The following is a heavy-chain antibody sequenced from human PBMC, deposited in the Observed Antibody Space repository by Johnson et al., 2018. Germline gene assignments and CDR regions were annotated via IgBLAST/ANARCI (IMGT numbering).Heavy chain of an antibody. J-gene: IGHJ1*01. CDR2: IKQDDSEK. D-gene: IGHD6-13*01. V-gene: IGHV3-7*01. CDR1: GFALMTYW. Sequence: VQLVQSGGGLVQPGGSXRLSCEASGFALMTYWMSWVRQAPGSGLEWVANIKQDDSEKNYVDSVKGRFTIYRDNAKNSLYLQMNSLRAEDTAVYYCVRDRRWQQLDVGYFQHWGQGTLVTVSS. CDR3: VRDRRWQQLDVGYFQH.